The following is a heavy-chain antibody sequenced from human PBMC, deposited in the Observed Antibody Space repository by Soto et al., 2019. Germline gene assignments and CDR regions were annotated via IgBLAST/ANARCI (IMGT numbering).Heavy chain of an antibody. Sequence: QVQLVESGGGVVQPGSSLRLSCAASGFSFIYYDMHWVRQAPGKGLEWVAVISSDETNKYYADSVEGRFTISRDNSKNTLSLQMNSLRAEDTAEYYCAKVRLGGSGRYSAFQHWGQGTLVTVSS. V-gene: IGHV3-30*18. CDR3: AKVRLGGSGRYSAFQH. D-gene: IGHD3-10*01. J-gene: IGHJ1*01. CDR1: GFSFIYYD. CDR2: ISSDETNK.